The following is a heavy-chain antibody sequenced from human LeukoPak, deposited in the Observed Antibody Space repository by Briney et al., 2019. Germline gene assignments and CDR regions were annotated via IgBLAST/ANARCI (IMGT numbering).Heavy chain of an antibody. CDR2: IKQDGSEK. D-gene: IGHD2-15*01. V-gene: IGHV3-7*01. CDR1: GFTFGNYW. J-gene: IGHJ4*02. CDR3: ARYSNSGPIEY. Sequence: GGSLRLSCAVSGFTFGNYWMSWVRQAPGKGLEWVANIKQDGSEKHYGDSVRGRFTISRDNAKNSLYLQMSSLGVDDTAVYYYARYSNSGPIEYWGQGTLVTVSS.